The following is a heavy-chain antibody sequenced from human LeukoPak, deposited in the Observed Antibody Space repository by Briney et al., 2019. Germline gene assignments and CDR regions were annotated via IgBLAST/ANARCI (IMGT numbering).Heavy chain of an antibody. V-gene: IGHV3-30*04. J-gene: IGHJ4*02. CDR3: ARAYMITGRLDY. CDR1: GFTFSSYA. CDR2: IPYDGSNK. Sequence: GGSLRLSCAASGFTFSSYAMHWVRQAPGKGLEWVAVIPYDGSNKYYADSVKGRFTISRDNSKNTLYLQMNSLRAEDTAVYYCARAYMITGRLDYWGQGTLVTVSS. D-gene: IGHD3-16*01.